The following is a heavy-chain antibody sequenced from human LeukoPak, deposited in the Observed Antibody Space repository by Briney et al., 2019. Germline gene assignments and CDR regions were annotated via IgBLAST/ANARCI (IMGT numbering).Heavy chain of an antibody. J-gene: IGHJ4*02. CDR2: IYYSGST. V-gene: IGHV4-59*01. CDR1: GGSISSYY. Sequence: PSETLSLTCTVSGGSISSYYWSWIRQPPGKGLERIGYIYYSGSTNYNPSLKSRVTISVDTSKNQFSLKLSCVTAADTAVYYCARGNYDILTGYYWSPYFDYWGQGTLVTVSS. D-gene: IGHD3-9*01. CDR3: ARGNYDILTGYYWSPYFDY.